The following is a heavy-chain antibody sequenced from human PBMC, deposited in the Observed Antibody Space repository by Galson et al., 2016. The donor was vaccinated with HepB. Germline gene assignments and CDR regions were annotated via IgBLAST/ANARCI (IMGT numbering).Heavy chain of an antibody. CDR3: AKDSRLRFLEWLSSYYFDS. D-gene: IGHD3-3*01. CDR1: GFTFSSYA. J-gene: IGHJ4*02. V-gene: IGHV3-23*01. CDR2: ISGSGGDI. Sequence: SLRLSCAASGFTFSSYAMRWVRQAPGKGLEWVSSISGSGGDINYADSVKGRFTISRDNSKNMLHLQMNSLRAEDTAVYYCAKDSRLRFLEWLSSYYFDSWGQGTLVTVSS.